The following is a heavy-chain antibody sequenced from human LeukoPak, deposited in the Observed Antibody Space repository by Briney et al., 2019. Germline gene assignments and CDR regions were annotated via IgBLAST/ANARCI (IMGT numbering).Heavy chain of an antibody. Sequence: PSETLSLTCTVSGGSISSSSYYWGWIRQPPGKGLEWIGSIYYSGSTYYNTSLKSRVTISVDTSKNQFSLKLSSVTAADTAVYYCARVRYGFGHEYFQHWGQGTLVTVSS. J-gene: IGHJ1*01. D-gene: IGHD3-16*01. CDR2: IYYSGST. CDR3: ARVRYGFGHEYFQH. CDR1: GGSISSSSYY. V-gene: IGHV4-39*07.